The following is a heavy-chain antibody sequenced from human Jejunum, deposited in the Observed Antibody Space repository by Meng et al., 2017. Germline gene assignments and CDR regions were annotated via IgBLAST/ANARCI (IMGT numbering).Heavy chain of an antibody. CDR3: AKDNGPDNIIHAFDI. Sequence: GGSLRLSCAASGFRFISYGMNWVRQAPGEGLEWISAISGTGDTTYYADSVRGRFTVSRDNSKNTLYLQTNNLRVEDTAIYYCAKDNGPDNIIHAFDIWGRGTMVTVSS. D-gene: IGHD1-14*01. CDR1: GFRFISYG. CDR2: ISGTGDTT. J-gene: IGHJ3*02. V-gene: IGHV3-23*01.